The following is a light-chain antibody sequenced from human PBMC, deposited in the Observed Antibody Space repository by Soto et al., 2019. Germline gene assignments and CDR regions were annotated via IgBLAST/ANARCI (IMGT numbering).Light chain of an antibody. Sequence: ELVMTQSPATLSESPGERATLSCRASQSVSSNLAWYQQKPGQAPRLLIYGASTRATGIPARFSGSGSGTEFTLTISSLQSEEFAVYYCQQYNNWPRTFSQGTKVDIK. CDR2: GAS. V-gene: IGKV3-15*01. CDR3: QQYNNWPRT. CDR1: QSVSSN. J-gene: IGKJ1*01.